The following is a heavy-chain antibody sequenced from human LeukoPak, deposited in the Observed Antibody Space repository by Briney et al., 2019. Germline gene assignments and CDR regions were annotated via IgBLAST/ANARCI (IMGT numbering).Heavy chain of an antibody. V-gene: IGHV1-69*06. J-gene: IGHJ3*02. CDR3: ARVDCSSTSCPDAFDI. CDR2: IIPIFGTA. Sequence: GSSVKVSCKASGDTFSSYAISWVRQAPGQGLEWMGGIIPIFGTANYAQKFQGRVTITADKSTSTAYMELSSLRSEDTAVYYCARVDCSSTSCPDAFDIWGQGTMVTVSS. CDR1: GDTFSSYA. D-gene: IGHD2-2*01.